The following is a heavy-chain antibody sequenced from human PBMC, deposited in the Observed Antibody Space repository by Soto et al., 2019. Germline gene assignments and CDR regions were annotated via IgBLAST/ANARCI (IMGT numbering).Heavy chain of an antibody. CDR2: ISYSGST. Sequence: PSETLSLTCTVSGASISGYHWSWIRQPPGKGLECLGYISYSGSTNYNPSLKSRVTMSIDTSKNQFSLKLSSVTAADTAVYYCATAEDAFDIWGQGTMVTVSS. CDR3: ATAEDAFDI. J-gene: IGHJ3*02. V-gene: IGHV4-59*12. CDR1: GASISGYH.